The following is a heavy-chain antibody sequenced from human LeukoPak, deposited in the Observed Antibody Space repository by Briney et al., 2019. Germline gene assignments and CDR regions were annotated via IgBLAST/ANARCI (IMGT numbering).Heavy chain of an antibody. CDR1: VGSFSGYY. CDR3: ARRDRPGMLDY. Sequence: SETLSLTCAVYVGSFSGYYWSWIRQPPGKGLEWIGEINHSGSTNYNPSLKSRVTISVDTSKNQFSLKLSSVTAADTAVYYCARRDRPGMLDYWGQGTLVTVSS. D-gene: IGHD2-8*01. J-gene: IGHJ4*02. CDR2: INHSGST. V-gene: IGHV4-34*01.